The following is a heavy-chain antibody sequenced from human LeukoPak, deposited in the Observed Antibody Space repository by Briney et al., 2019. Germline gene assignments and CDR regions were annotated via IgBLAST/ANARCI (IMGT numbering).Heavy chain of an antibody. CDR2: ISDSSNTI. D-gene: IGHD6-19*01. J-gene: IGHJ4*02. CDR1: GFTFSSSN. Sequence: GGSLRLSCAASGFTFSSSNMNWVRQAPGKGLEWVSYISDSSNTIYYADSVKGRFTISRDNAKNSLYLQMNSLRAEDTAVYYCARYGSSWAFDYWGQGTLVTVSS. CDR3: ARYGSSWAFDY. V-gene: IGHV3-48*01.